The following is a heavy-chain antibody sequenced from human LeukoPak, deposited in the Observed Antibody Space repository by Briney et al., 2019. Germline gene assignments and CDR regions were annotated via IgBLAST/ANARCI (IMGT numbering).Heavy chain of an antibody. CDR3: ARGPYGSGSYSSYGMDV. CDR1: GFTFDDYA. Sequence: PGGSLRLSCAASGFTFDDYAMHWVRQGPGKGLEWVSRINGDESSTNYADSVKGQFTISRDNAKDTLYLQMNSLRAEDTAVYYCARGPYGSGSYSSYGMDVWGQGTTVTVSS. V-gene: IGHV3-74*01. J-gene: IGHJ6*02. CDR2: INGDESST. D-gene: IGHD3-10*01.